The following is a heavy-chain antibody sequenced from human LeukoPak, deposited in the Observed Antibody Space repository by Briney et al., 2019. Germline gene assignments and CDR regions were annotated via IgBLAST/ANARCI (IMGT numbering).Heavy chain of an antibody. CDR2: INPNSGGT. Sequence: ASVKVSCKASGYTFTGYYMHWVRQAPGQGLEWMGWINPNSGGTNYAQKFQGRVTMTRDTSISTAYMELSRLRSDDTAVYYCARPAYSNGWPEYFQHWGQGTLVTVSS. D-gene: IGHD6-19*01. CDR1: GYTFTGYY. V-gene: IGHV1-2*02. CDR3: ARPAYSNGWPEYFQH. J-gene: IGHJ1*01.